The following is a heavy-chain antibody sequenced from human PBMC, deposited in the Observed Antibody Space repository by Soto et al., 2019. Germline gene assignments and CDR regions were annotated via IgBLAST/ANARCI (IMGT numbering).Heavy chain of an antibody. CDR3: VRDRSGSYLEGFDY. V-gene: IGHV3-7*01. CDR2: IKHDGSEK. CDR1: GFTFSSFW. J-gene: IGHJ4*02. D-gene: IGHD1-26*01. Sequence: EVQLVESGGGLVQLGGSRRLSCAASGFTFSSFWMTWVRQAPGKGLEWVANIKHDGSEKYYVESVKGRFTISRDNARNSLFLEMKRLRSEDTDVYSCVRDRSGSYLEGFDYWGQGTLGTVCS.